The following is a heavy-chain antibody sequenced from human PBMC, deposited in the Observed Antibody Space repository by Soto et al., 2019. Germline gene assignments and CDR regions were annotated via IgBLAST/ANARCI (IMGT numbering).Heavy chain of an antibody. V-gene: IGHV1-2*04. CDR2: INPNSGGT. D-gene: IGHD3-9*01. CDR1: GYTFTGYY. J-gene: IGHJ6*02. Sequence: ASVKVSFKAYGYTFTGYYMQCVRQAPSQGLEWMGWINPNSGGTNYAQKFQGWVTMTRDTSISTAYMELSSLRSEDTAVYYCATKGVGTGYYYYGMDVWGQGTTVTAP. CDR3: ATKGVGTGYYYYGMDV.